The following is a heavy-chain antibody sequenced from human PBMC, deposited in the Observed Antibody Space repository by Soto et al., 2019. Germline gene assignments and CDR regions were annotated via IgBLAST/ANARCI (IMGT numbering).Heavy chain of an antibody. CDR3: ARGGMVIIPTATAFDY. Sequence: SETLSLTCTVSGGSISTYYWSWIRQPAGKGLEWIGRIYASGSTNYNPSLKSRVTMSVATSKNQFSLRLSSVTAADTAVYYCARGGMVIIPTATAFDYWGQGTLVTVSS. CDR2: IYASGST. V-gene: IGHV4-4*07. CDR1: GGSISTYY. D-gene: IGHD2-2*01. J-gene: IGHJ4*02.